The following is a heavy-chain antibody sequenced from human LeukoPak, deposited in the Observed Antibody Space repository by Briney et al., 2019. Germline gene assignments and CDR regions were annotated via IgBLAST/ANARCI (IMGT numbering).Heavy chain of an antibody. CDR3: AKRNTMVRGGPCFDY. V-gene: IGHV3-23*01. Sequence: GGSLRFSCAASGFPFSSYAMNWVRQAPGKGLEWVSIIFGADKNTTYYADSVKGRFTVSRDNSKNTLDLQMTDLRPKDTAIYYCAKRNTMVRGGPCFDYWGQGILVAVSS. J-gene: IGHJ4*02. CDR2: IFGADKNTT. D-gene: IGHD3-10*01. CDR1: GFPFSSYA.